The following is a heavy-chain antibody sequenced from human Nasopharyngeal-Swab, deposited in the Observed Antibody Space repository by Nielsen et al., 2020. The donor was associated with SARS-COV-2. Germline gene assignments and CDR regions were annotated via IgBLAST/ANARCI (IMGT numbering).Heavy chain of an antibody. Sequence: GESLKISCVASGFTFSSYSMNWVRQAPGKGLEWVSSISSSSSYIYYADSVKGRFTISRDNAKNSLYLQMNSLRAEDTAVYYCARVPSYYGSGSDWYFDLWGRGTLVTVSS. CDR1: GFTFSSYS. V-gene: IGHV3-21*01. D-gene: IGHD3-10*01. CDR2: ISSSSSYI. J-gene: IGHJ2*01. CDR3: ARVPSYYGSGSDWYFDL.